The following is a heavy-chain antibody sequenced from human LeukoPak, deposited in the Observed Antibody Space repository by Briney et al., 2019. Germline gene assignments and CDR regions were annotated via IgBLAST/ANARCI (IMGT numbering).Heavy chain of an antibody. CDR3: ARDLIAVRPGWFDP. V-gene: IGHV1-18*01. J-gene: IGHJ5*02. CDR1: GYTFTNYG. Sequence: ASVKVSCKASGYTFTNYGISWVRQAPGQGLEWMGWISAYNGNTNYAQNVQGRVTMTTDTSTSTAYMELRSLRSDDTAVYYCARDLIAVRPGWFDPWGQGSLVTVSS. D-gene: IGHD6-6*01. CDR2: ISAYNGNT.